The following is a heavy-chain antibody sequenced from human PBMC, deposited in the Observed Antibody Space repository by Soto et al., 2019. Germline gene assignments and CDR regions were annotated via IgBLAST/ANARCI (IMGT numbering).Heavy chain of an antibody. CDR2: IYYSANSENI. CDR3: ARENTAMVLDH. Sequence: SETLSLTCTVSGGSISSNGYYWNWIRQHPGKGLEWIGHIYYSANSENIYYNPSLKSRVTISADTSKNQFSLKLSSVTAADTAVYYCARENTAMVLDHWGQGTLVTVSS. D-gene: IGHD5-18*01. J-gene: IGHJ4*02. CDR1: GGSISSNGYY. V-gene: IGHV4-31*03.